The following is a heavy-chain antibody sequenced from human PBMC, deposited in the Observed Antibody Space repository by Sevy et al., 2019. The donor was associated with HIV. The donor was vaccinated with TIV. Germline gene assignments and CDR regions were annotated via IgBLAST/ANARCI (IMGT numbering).Heavy chain of an antibody. CDR3: ARGIYGSGSRLGLGY. Sequence: GGSLRLSCAASGFTFSSYWMTWVRQAPGKGLEWVANMRQDGNEKYYVDSVKGRFTISRDNAKNSLYLHMNSLRAEDTAVYYCARGIYGSGSRLGLGYWGQGTLVTVSS. J-gene: IGHJ4*02. V-gene: IGHV3-7*01. D-gene: IGHD3-10*01. CDR1: GFTFSSYW. CDR2: MRQDGNEK.